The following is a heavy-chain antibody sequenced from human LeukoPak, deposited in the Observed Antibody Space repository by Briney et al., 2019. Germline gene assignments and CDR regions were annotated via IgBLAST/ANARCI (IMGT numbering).Heavy chain of an antibody. V-gene: IGHV1-24*01. CDR1: GYTLTELS. CDR3: AKYNWNSHDAFDI. J-gene: IGHJ3*02. Sequence: ASVKVSCKVSGYTLTELSMHWVRQAPGKGLEWMGGFDPEDGEKIYAQKFQGRVTMTEDTSTDTAYMELSSLRSEDTAVYYCAKYNWNSHDAFDIWGQGTMVTVSS. D-gene: IGHD1-1*01. CDR2: FDPEDGEK.